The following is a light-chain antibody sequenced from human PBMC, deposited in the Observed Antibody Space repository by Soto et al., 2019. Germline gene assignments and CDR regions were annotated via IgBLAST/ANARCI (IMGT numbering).Light chain of an antibody. CDR3: QQRFSGYS. J-gene: IGKJ2*03. CDR2: DAS. V-gene: IGKV3-11*01. Sequence: IVLTQSPATLSLSPGERATLSCRASQRVSSYLAWYQQKPGHPPRLLIYDASNRPPGTPARFSGSGSGTDFTLTISSLEPEDFAVYYCQQRFSGYSFGQGTKLEIK. CDR1: QRVSSY.